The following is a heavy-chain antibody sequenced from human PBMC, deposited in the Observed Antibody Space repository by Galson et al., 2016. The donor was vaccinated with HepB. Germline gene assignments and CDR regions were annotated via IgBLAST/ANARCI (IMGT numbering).Heavy chain of an antibody. CDR3: ARQEGMSSSWYSVWFDP. V-gene: IGHV4-39*01. D-gene: IGHD6-13*01. CDR2: IYYSGTT. Sequence: SETLSLTCAVSGDSISSTNYSWGWIRQPPGKGLEWIASIYYSGTTYYNPSLKSRVTISVDTSKNQFSVKLSSVTAADTAVYYCARQEGMSSSWYSVWFDPWGQGTLVTVSS. CDR1: GDSISSTNYS. J-gene: IGHJ5*02.